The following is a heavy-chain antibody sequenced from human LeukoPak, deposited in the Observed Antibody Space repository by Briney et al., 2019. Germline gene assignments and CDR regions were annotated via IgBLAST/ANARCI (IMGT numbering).Heavy chain of an antibody. J-gene: IGHJ4*02. V-gene: IGHV1-46*01. CDR3: ARGGKEGRRDGADY. Sequence: GASVKVSCKASGYTFIDYYMNWVRQAPGQGLEWMGIINPSGGSTSYAQKFQGRVTMTRDTSASTAYMELSSLRSEDTAVYYCARGGKEGRRDGADYWGQGTLVTVSS. D-gene: IGHD5-24*01. CDR2: INPSGGST. CDR1: GYTFIDYY.